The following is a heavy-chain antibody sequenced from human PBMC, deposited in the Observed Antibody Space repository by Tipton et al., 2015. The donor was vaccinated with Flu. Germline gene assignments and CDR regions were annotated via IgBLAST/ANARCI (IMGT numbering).Heavy chain of an antibody. CDR2: ISAYNGNT. D-gene: IGHD3-3*01. J-gene: IGHJ6*02. V-gene: IGHV1-18*01. CDR3: ARDRRLEWLVRPDYGRDV. Sequence: QLVQSGAEVKKPGASVKVSCKASGYTFTSYGISWVRQAPGQGLEWMGWISAYNGNTNYAQKLQGRVTMTTDTSTSTAYMELRSLRSDDTAVYYCARDRRLEWLVRPDYGRDVWGQGTTVTVSS. CDR1: GYTFTSYG.